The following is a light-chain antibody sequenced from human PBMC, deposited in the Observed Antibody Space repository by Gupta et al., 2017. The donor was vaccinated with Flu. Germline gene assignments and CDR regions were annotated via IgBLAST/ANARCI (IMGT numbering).Light chain of an antibody. J-gene: IGKJ4*01. CDR2: GS. CDR3: MHSLHISPFT. Sequence: GSTRASGVPDRFSGSGSGTDFTLKISRVAAEDVGVYYCMHSLHISPFTFGGGTKVEIK. V-gene: IGKV2-28*01.